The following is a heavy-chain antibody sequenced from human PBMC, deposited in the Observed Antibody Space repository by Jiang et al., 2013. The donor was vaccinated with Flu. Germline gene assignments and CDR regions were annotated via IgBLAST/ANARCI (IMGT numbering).Heavy chain of an antibody. J-gene: IGHJ4*02. Sequence: VKPSQTLSLTCAISGDSVSSNSVAWHWIRQSPSRGLEWLGRTYYRSKWYNDYAVSVKTRITVDTDTSKNQFSLHLNSVTPEDTAVYYCARGYTWSFDYWGQGTLVTVSS. CDR1: GDSVSSNSVA. D-gene: IGHD1-20*01. CDR3: ARGYTWSFDY. CDR2: TYYRSKWYN. V-gene: IGHV6-1*01.